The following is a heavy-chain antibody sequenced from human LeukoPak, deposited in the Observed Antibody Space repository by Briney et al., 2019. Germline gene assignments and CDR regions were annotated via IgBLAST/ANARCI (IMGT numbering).Heavy chain of an antibody. V-gene: IGHV4-39*07. D-gene: IGHD2-15*01. CDR3: ARDLSGRYCSGGSCYALRYFDY. CDR1: GGSISSSSYY. Sequence: SETLSLTCTVSGGSISSSSYYWGWIRQPPGKGLEWIGSIYYSGSTYYNPSLKSRVTISVDTSKNQFSLKLSSVTAADTAVYYCARDLSGRYCSGGSCYALRYFDYWGQGTLVTVSS. CDR2: IYYSGST. J-gene: IGHJ4*02.